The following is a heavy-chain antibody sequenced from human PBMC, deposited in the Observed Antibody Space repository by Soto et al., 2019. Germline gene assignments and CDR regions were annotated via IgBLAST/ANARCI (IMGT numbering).Heavy chain of an antibody. V-gene: IGHV1-8*01. Sequence: QVQLVQSGAEVKKPGASVKVSCKASGYTFTSYDINWVRQATGQGLEWMGWMNPNSGNTGYAQKFQGRVTMTRNTSISTAYRELSSLRSEDTAVYYCARVRWGGSGWGAAFDIWGQGTMVTVSS. D-gene: IGHD6-19*01. CDR2: MNPNSGNT. CDR1: GYTFTSYD. J-gene: IGHJ3*02. CDR3: ARVRWGGSGWGAAFDI.